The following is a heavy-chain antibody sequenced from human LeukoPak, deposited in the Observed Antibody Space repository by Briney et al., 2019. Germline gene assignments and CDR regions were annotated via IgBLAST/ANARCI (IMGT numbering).Heavy chain of an antibody. V-gene: IGHV3-23*01. J-gene: IGHJ1*01. CDR3: ATPPYCGGDCSQYFQH. D-gene: IGHD2-21*02. Sequence: GGSLRLSCAASGFTFSSYAMSWVRQAPGKGLEWVSAISGSGGSTYYADSVKGRFTISRDNSKNTLYLQMNSLRAEDTAVYYCATPPYCGGDCSQYFQHWGQGTLATVSS. CDR1: GFTFSSYA. CDR2: ISGSGGST.